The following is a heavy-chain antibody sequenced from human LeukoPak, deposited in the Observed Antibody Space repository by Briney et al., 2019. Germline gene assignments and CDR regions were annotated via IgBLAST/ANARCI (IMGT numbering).Heavy chain of an antibody. CDR3: ARAGKVVTCDY. Sequence: PGGSLRLSCSASGFTFSNYGMHWVRQAPGKGLEWVAFIRYDGNIKYYADSVKGRFTISRDNSKNTLYLLLNSLRSEDTAVYYCARAGKVVTCDYWGQGTLVTVSS. CDR2: IRYDGNIK. D-gene: IGHD4-23*01. V-gene: IGHV3-30*02. CDR1: GFTFSNYG. J-gene: IGHJ4*02.